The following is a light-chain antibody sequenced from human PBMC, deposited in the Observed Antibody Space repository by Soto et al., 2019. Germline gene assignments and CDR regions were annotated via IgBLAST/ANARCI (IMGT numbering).Light chain of an antibody. CDR3: QQYNNWPSWT. CDR2: GAS. Sequence: EKVMTQCPATLSMSPGERATLSCRASQSVSSYLAWYQQKPGQAPRLLIYGASTRATGIPARFSGSGSGTEFTLTITSLQSEDFVVYYCQQYNNWPSWTFGHGTKV. V-gene: IGKV3-15*01. J-gene: IGKJ1*01. CDR1: QSVSSY.